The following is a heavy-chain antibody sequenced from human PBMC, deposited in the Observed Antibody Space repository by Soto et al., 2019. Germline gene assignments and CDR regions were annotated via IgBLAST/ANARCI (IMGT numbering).Heavy chain of an antibody. Sequence: QVQLVESGGGVVQPGRSLRLSCAASGFTFSSYGMHWVRQAPGKGLEWVAVISYDGSNKYYADSVKGRFTISRDNSKNTLYLQMNSLRAEDTAVYYCAKDRGYSYRAGFDYWGQGTLVTDSS. J-gene: IGHJ4*02. CDR2: ISYDGSNK. V-gene: IGHV3-30*18. CDR1: GFTFSSYG. D-gene: IGHD5-18*01. CDR3: AKDRGYSYRAGFDY.